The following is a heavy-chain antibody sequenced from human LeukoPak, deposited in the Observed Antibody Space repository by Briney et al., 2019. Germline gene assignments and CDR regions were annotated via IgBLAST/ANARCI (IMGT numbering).Heavy chain of an antibody. V-gene: IGHV3-48*04. CDR1: GFTFSSYS. CDR3: AREDYYPPGTQENWFDP. J-gene: IGHJ5*02. CDR2: ISNSGSTI. Sequence: GGSLRLSCAASGFTFSSYSMNWVRQTPGRGLEWVSYISNSGSTIYYADSVKGRFTISRDNAKNSLYLQMNSLRAEDTAVYYCAREDYYPPGTQENWFDPWGQGTLVTVSS. D-gene: IGHD3-10*01.